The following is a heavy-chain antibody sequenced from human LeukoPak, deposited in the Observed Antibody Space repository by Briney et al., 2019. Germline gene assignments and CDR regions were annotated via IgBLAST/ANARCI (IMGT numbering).Heavy chain of an antibody. D-gene: IGHD3-22*01. CDR1: GFTFRSYS. V-gene: IGHV3-21*01. CDR2: ISSSSSYI. CDR3: ARDSSGYYSHYHYYYGMDV. J-gene: IGHJ6*02. Sequence: GGSLRLSCAASGFTFRSYSMNWVRQAPGKGLEWVSSISSSSSYIYYADSVKGRFTISRDNAKNSLYLQMNSLRAEDTAVYYCARDSSGYYSHYHYYYGMDVWGQGTTVTVSS.